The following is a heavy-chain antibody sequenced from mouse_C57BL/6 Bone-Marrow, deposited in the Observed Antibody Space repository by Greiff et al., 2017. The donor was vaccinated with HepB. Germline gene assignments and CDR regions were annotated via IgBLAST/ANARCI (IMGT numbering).Heavy chain of an antibody. CDR2: IDPETGGT. D-gene: IGHD2-1*01. CDR3: TRSLIYYGNSFAY. Sequence: QVQLQQSGAELVRPGASVTLSCKASGYTFTDYEMHWVKLTPVHGLEWIGAIDPETGGTAYNQKFKGKAILTADKSSSTAYMELRSLTSEDSAVYYCTRSLIYYGNSFAYWGQGTLVTVSA. CDR1: GYTFTDYE. V-gene: IGHV1-15*01. J-gene: IGHJ3*01.